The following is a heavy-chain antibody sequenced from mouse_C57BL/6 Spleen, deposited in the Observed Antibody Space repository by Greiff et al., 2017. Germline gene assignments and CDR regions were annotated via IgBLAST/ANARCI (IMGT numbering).Heavy chain of an antibody. V-gene: IGHV1-15*01. J-gene: IGHJ1*03. CDR2: IDPETGGT. CDR3: TRRVYDGYYWYFDV. Sequence: VKLVESGAELVRPGASVTLSCKASGYTFTDYEMHWVKQTPVHGLEWIGAIDPETGGTAYNQKFKGKAILTADKSSSTAYMELRSLTSEDSAVYYCTRRVYDGYYWYFDVWGTGTTVTVSS. CDR1: GYTFTDYE. D-gene: IGHD2-3*01.